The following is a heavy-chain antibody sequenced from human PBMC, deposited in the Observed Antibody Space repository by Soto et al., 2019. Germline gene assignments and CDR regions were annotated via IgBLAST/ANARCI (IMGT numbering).Heavy chain of an antibody. CDR2: IYPGDSDT. CDR3: ARHSTSAPKDY. D-gene: IGHD3-10*01. J-gene: IGHJ4*01. V-gene: IGHV5-51*01. CDR1: GYSFTTYW. Sequence: GESLKISCKSSGYSFTTYWIAWVRQMPGKGLEWVGIIYPGDSDTRYGPSFEGHVTISVDKSISTAFLQWNSLKASDNAIYYCARHSTSAPKDYWGQGTLVTVSP.